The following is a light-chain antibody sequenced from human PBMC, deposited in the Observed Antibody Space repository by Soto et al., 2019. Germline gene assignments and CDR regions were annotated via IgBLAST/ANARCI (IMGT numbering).Light chain of an antibody. CDR3: VQFARFHRK. Sequence: DVVLTQNPLSSPVTLGQPASISCRSSQSLVHGDGNTYLSWFQQRPGQPPRLLIYQVSNRFSGVPDRISGSGAGTDFTLKMSRVEAEDVAVYYCVQFARFHRKFGQGTKVEIK. V-gene: IGKV2-24*01. CDR1: QSLVHGDGNTY. J-gene: IGKJ1*01. CDR2: QVS.